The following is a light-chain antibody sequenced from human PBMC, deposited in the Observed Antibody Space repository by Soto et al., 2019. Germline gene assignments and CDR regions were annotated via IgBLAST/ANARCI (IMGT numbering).Light chain of an antibody. J-gene: IGKJ4*01. V-gene: IGKV3-11*01. CDR3: QQRSNWPPLT. CDR1: QSVSSY. CDR2: DAS. Sequence: ENVLSQSPAPPFLDPGERATPSCRASQSVSSYLAWYQQKPGQAPRLLIYDASNRATGIPARFSASGSGTDFTLTISSLEPEDFAVYYCQQRSNWPPLTFGGGTKVDIK.